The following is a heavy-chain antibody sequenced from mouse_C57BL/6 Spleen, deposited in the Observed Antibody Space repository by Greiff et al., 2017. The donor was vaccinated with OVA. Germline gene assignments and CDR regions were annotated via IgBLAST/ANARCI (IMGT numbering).Heavy chain of an antibody. D-gene: IGHD1-1*01. CDR1: GYSITSGYY. Sequence: EVKLQESGPGLVKPSQSLSLTCSVTGYSITSGYYWNWIRQFPGNKLEWMGYISYDGSNNYNPSLKNRISITRDTSKNQFFLKLNSVTTEDTATYYCARVGYYGSSYEDYWGQGTSVTVSS. V-gene: IGHV3-6*01. CDR2: ISYDGSN. J-gene: IGHJ4*01. CDR3: ARVGYYGSSYEDY.